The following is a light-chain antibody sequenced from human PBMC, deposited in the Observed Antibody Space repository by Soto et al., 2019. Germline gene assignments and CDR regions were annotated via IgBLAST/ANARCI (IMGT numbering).Light chain of an antibody. J-gene: IGLJ2*01. CDR1: SSDVGSYNL. V-gene: IGLV2-23*02. CDR3: CSYAGSSPVV. Sequence: QSALTQPASVSGSPGQSITISCTGTSSDVGSYNLVSWYQHHPGKAPKLMIYEVSKRPSGVSNRFSGSKSGNTASLTISGLQAEDEADYYCCSYAGSSPVVFGGGTKVTV. CDR2: EVS.